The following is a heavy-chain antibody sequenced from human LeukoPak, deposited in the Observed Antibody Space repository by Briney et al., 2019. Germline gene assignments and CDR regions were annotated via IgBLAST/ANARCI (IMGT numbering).Heavy chain of an antibody. Sequence: PGESLRLSCAASGFTFTTYWMSWVRQLPGKGLEWVANINQDGTEKYYVDSVKGRFIISRDNAKNSLYLQMNSLRAHDTAVYYCARGGLHRSGHGYWGQGTLVTVSS. J-gene: IGHJ4*02. D-gene: IGHD3-10*01. CDR3: ARGGLHRSGHGY. CDR2: INQDGTEK. V-gene: IGHV3-7*01. CDR1: GFTFTTYW.